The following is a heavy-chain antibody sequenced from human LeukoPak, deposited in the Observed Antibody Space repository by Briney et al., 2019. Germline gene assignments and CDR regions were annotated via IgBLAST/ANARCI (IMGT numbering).Heavy chain of an antibody. CDR2: ISSSSSYI. J-gene: IGHJ4*02. CDR1: GFTFSSYS. V-gene: IGHV3-21*01. D-gene: IGHD6-19*01. Sequence: AGGSLRLSCAASGFTFSSYSMNWVRQAPGKGLEWVSSISSSSSYIYYADSVKGRFTISRDDAKISLYLQMTSLTAEDTAVYYCASHDSPYSSGWYFDYWGQGTLVTVSS. CDR3: ASHDSPYSSGWYFDY.